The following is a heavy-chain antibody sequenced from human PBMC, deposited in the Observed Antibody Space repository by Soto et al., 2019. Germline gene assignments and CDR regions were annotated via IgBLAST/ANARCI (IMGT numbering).Heavy chain of an antibody. J-gene: IGHJ3*02. Sequence: GGSLRLSCAASGFTFSNYAIHWVRQAPGKGLEWVTFISSDGSNKYYADSVKGRFTISRDNSKNTLYLQMNSLRAEDTAVYYCAKVNNWNYGAFDIWGQGTMVTVSS. D-gene: IGHD1-7*01. CDR1: GFTFSNYA. CDR3: AKVNNWNYGAFDI. V-gene: IGHV3-30*18. CDR2: ISSDGSNK.